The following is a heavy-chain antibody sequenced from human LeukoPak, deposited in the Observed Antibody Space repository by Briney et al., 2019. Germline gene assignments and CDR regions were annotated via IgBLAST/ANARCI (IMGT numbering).Heavy chain of an antibody. V-gene: IGHV1-2*02. J-gene: IGHJ4*02. CDR1: GYAFTGYY. CDR2: INPNSGGT. CDR3: ARECIHTARITIFGVVGY. Sequence: GASVKVSCKASGYAFTGYYMHWVRQAPGQGLEWMGWINPNSGGTNYAQKFQGRVTMTRDTSISTAYMELSRLRSDDTAVYYCARECIHTARITIFGVVGYWGQGTLVTVSS. D-gene: IGHD3-3*01.